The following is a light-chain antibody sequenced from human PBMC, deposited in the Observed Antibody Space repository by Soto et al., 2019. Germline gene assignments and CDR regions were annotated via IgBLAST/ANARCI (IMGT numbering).Light chain of an antibody. J-gene: IGLJ3*02. V-gene: IGLV2-14*01. CDR3: SSYTVINTAV. CDR1: TSDVGAYNY. Sequence: QSVLTQPASVSGSPGQSVSISCTGSTSDVGAYNYVAWYQHKPGKAPRLLIYEVDHRPSGISPRFSGSKSGNTASLTISGFQTDDEADYYCSSYTVINTAVFGGGTKVTVL. CDR2: EVD.